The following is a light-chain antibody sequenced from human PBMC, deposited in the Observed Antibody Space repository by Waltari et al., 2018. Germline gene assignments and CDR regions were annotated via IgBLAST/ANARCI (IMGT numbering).Light chain of an antibody. V-gene: IGLV2-14*03. Sequence: QPPLTQSASVPGSLGRSSPMSSPGTTSAVVGISNVSWYQQHPGKAPKLILYDVTSRPPGVSNRFSGSKSGNTASLTISGLQAEDEADYYCCSFTTSSTWVFGGGTKLTVL. J-gene: IGLJ3*02. CDR2: DVT. CDR3: CSFTTSSTWV. CDR1: TSAVVGISN.